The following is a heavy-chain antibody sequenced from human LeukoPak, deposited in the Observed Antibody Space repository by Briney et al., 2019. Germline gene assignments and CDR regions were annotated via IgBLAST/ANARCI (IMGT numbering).Heavy chain of an antibody. CDR2: IYYTGNT. J-gene: IGHJ6*02. Sequence: SETLSLTCTVSGVPISSDYWSWIRQPPGKRLEWLGYIYYTGNTNYNPSLKSRVTMSLDTSKNQFALNLRSVTAADTAVYYCARVDWDGYYYYYGMDVWGQGTAGTVSS. V-gene: IGHV4-59*01. CDR3: ARVDWDGYYYYYGMDV. CDR1: GVPISSDY. D-gene: IGHD2-21*01.